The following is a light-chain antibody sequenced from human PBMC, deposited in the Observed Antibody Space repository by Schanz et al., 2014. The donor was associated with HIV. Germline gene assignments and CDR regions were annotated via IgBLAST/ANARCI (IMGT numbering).Light chain of an antibody. CDR2: DAS. CDR3: QHYNNWLRT. V-gene: IGKV3-15*01. CDR1: QSVSSSY. J-gene: IGKJ1*01. Sequence: EIVLTQSPGTLSLSPGERVTLSCRASQSVSSSYLAWYQQKPGQAPRLLIYDASTRATGIPPRFSGSGSGTEFTLTISSLQSEDFAVYYCQHYNNWLRTFGQGTKVEIK.